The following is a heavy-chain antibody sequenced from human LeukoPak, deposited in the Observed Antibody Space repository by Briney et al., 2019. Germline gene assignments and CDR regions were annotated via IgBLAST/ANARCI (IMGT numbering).Heavy chain of an antibody. D-gene: IGHD5-12*01. Sequence: PGGSLRLSCAASGFTFSSYGMHWVRQAPGKGLEWVAFIRYDGSNKYYADSVKGRFTISRDNAKNSLFLQVNSLRAEDTAVYYCVRETGWLFDFWGQGTLVIVSS. CDR3: VRETGWLFDF. CDR1: GFTFSSYG. CDR2: IRYDGSNK. V-gene: IGHV3-30*02. J-gene: IGHJ4*02.